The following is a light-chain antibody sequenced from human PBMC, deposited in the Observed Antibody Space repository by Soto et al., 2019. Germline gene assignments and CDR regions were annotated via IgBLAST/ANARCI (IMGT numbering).Light chain of an antibody. Sequence: SALTQPASVSGSPGRSVTISCTGTSSDVGDFNYVSWYQHLPGRAPKLIIYDVTNRPSGISYRFSASKSGRPASLTISGLQAEDEADYYCSSYSSSTTHVVFGGGTKLTVL. CDR3: SSYSSSTTHVV. J-gene: IGLJ2*01. CDR1: SSDVGDFNY. V-gene: IGLV2-14*03. CDR2: DVT.